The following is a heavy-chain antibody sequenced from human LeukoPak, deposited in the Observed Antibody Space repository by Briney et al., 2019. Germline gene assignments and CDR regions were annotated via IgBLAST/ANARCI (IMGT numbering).Heavy chain of an antibody. D-gene: IGHD5-18*01. Sequence: PSETLSLTCTVSGYAISSGYYWGWIRQPPGKGLEWIGSIYLSGSTYFNPSLKSRVTISVDTSKNQFSLKVSSVTAADTAVYYCARGDTAMALWGQGTLVTVSS. J-gene: IGHJ4*02. CDR2: IYLSGST. V-gene: IGHV4-38-2*02. CDR1: GYAISSGYY. CDR3: ARGDTAMAL.